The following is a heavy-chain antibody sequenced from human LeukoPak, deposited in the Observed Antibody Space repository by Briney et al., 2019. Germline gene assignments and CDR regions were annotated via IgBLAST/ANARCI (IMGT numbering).Heavy chain of an antibody. CDR2: IKSKADGETT. V-gene: IGHV3-15*01. D-gene: IGHD3-3*01. J-gene: IGHJ4*02. Sequence: GGSLRLSCAASGFTFSSYGMHCVRQAPGKGLEWVGRIKSKADGETTHYAAPVKGRFTISRDDSKNTLFLQMSSLKDEDTAVYYCTTLGGGGNYTPFWGQGTLVTVSS. CDR1: GFTFSSYG. CDR3: TTLGGGGNYTPF.